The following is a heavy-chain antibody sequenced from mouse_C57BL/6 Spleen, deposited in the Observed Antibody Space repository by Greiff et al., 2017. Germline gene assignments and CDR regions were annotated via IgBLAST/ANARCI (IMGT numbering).Heavy chain of an antibody. V-gene: IGHV5-6*01. CDR3: ARQGGYYFDY. CDR2: ISSGGSYT. J-gene: IGHJ2*01. Sequence: EVKLVESGGDLVKPGGSLKLSCAASGFTFSSYGMSWVRQTPDKRLEWVATISSGGSYTSYPNSVKGRFHISRDNAKKTLYLQMSSLKSEDTAMYYCARQGGYYFDYWGQGTTLTVSS. CDR1: GFTFSSYG.